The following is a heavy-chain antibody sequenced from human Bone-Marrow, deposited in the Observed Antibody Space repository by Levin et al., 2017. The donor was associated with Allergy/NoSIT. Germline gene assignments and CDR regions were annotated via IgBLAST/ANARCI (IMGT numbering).Heavy chain of an antibody. CDR3: ARALEPPLPIVIYYYYGMDV. Sequence: ASVKVSCKASGYTFTSYDINWVRQATGQGLEWMGWMNPNSGNTGYAQKFQGRVTMTRNTSISTAYMELSSLRSEDTAVYYCARALEPPLPIVIYYYYGMDVWGQGTTVTVSS. D-gene: IGHD1-1*01. V-gene: IGHV1-8*01. CDR2: MNPNSGNT. CDR1: GYTFTSYD. J-gene: IGHJ6*02.